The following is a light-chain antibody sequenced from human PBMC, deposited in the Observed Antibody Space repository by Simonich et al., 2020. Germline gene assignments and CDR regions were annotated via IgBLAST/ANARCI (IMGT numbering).Light chain of an antibody. CDR2: DPS. V-gene: IGLV7-46*01. CDR1: TGAVTSGPY. Sequence: QAVVTQEPSLTVSPGGTVTLTCGSSTGAVTSGPYPYWFQQKPGQAPRTLIYDPSNKHAWTPARFSGSLLGGKAALTLSVAQPEDEAEYYCLLSYSGARLVVFGGGTKLTVL. CDR3: LLSYSGARLVV. J-gene: IGLJ2*01.